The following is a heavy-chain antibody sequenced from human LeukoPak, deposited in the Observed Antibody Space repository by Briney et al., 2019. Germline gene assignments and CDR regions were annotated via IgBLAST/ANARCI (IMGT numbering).Heavy chain of an antibody. CDR3: ARDPNFDDCSGYWGSPD. J-gene: IGHJ4*02. D-gene: IGHD3-22*01. CDR2: VYTSGST. Sequence: SGTLSLTCTVSGVSISSGSYYWGWIRPPAGKGLEWIVRVYTSGSTNSNPSLRSRVTTSVDTSKNLFSLKLSSVPAAETVVYYCARDPNFDDCSGYWGSPDWGQGTLVTVSS. V-gene: IGHV4-61*02. CDR1: GVSISSGSYY.